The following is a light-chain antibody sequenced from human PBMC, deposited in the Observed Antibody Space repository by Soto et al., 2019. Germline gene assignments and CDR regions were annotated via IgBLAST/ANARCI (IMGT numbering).Light chain of an antibody. V-gene: IGKV1D-16*01. CDR2: GAS. CDR3: QQYDRYPRT. Sequence: DIQMTQFPSSVSASVGDRVNITCRASQGISTWLAWYQQKPERAPKSLIYGASWLQSGVPPRVSGSGSETDFTLTISGLQPEDFATYYGQQYDRYPRTFGQGTKVVIK. CDR1: QGISTW. J-gene: IGKJ1*01.